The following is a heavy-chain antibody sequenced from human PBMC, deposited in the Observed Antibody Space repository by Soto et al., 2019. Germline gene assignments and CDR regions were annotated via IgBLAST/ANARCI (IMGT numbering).Heavy chain of an antibody. CDR3: AREKGGTSTH. CDR1: GASLNSTNW. CDR2: IYHRGTT. D-gene: IGHD1-7*01. V-gene: IGHV4-4*02. J-gene: IGHJ4*02. Sequence: QVQLQESGPGLVKPSGTLSLTCAVTGASLNSTNWWSWVRQPQGKGLEWIGDIYHRGTTNYHPSLNGRLTSSVDKSKNQFSLKLTSVTAADTAVYYCAREKGGTSTHWGQGTLVTVSS.